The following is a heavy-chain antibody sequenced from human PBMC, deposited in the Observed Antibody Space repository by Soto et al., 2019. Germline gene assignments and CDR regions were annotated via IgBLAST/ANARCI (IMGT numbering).Heavy chain of an antibody. CDR1: GFVFKDSS. CDR2: IRDRAFSYAT. Sequence: EVLLVESGGGLVQPGGSLKLSCAASGFVFKDSSIHWVRQASGKGLEWVGRIRDRAFSYATAYAASVKGRFTISRDDSTNTAYLQMNSLKPEDTAIYYCTRLISAAHDYWGQGTLVTVSS. V-gene: IGHV3-73*01. J-gene: IGHJ4*02. D-gene: IGHD3-10*01. CDR3: TRLISAAHDY.